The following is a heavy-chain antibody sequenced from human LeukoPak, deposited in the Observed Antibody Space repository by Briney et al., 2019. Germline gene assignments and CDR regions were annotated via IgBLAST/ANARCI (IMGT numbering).Heavy chain of an antibody. Sequence: GGSLRLSCAASGFSFSIYWKSWVRQAPGKGLERVANIKQDGSEKYYVESVKGRFTISRDNAKNSLYLQMNSLRAEDTAVYYCARDGWGPYSSTSDYWGQGTLVTVSS. J-gene: IGHJ4*02. CDR3: ARDGWGPYSSTSDY. V-gene: IGHV3-7*03. D-gene: IGHD6-13*01. CDR2: IKQDGSEK. CDR1: GFSFSIYW.